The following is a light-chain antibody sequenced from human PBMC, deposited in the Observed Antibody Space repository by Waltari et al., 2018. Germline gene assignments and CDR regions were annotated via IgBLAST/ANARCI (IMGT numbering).Light chain of an antibody. Sequence: QSALTQPASVSGSPGQSITISCTGSSRDVGGYKYVSWYQQHPGKAPKLIIFDVSGRPFGVSTRFSGSKSGNTASLTISGLQPDDEADYHCISYTSSRHYVFGSGTKVIVL. J-gene: IGLJ1*01. CDR3: ISYTSSRHYV. CDR1: SRDVGGYKY. V-gene: IGLV2-14*03. CDR2: DVS.